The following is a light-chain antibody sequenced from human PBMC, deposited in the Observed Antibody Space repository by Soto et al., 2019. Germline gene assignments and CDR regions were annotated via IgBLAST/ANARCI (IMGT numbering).Light chain of an antibody. CDR2: DVN. CDR3: FSKISGFVYG. CDR1: NTDVGVYGY. V-gene: IGLV2-14*01. Sequence: QSVLAQTASVSCSFGQSITTSCSLPNTDVGVYGYVSWYQHHPGKAPKLLIYDVNNRPSGISDRFSGSKSGDTASLTISGLQAEDEADYFCFSKISGFVYGFGTGTKVTVL. J-gene: IGLJ1*01.